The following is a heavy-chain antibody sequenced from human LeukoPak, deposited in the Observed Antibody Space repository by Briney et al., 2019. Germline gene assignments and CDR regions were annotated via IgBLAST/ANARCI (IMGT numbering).Heavy chain of an antibody. J-gene: IGHJ4*02. V-gene: IGHV4-39*02. CDR3: ARDYYDSSGYYADY. Sequence: PSETLCLTCTVSGGSISSSSYYWGWIRQPPGKGLEWIGSIYYSGSTYYNPSLKSRVTISVDTSKSQFSLKLSSVTAAETAVYYCARDYYDSSGYYADYWGQGTLVTVSS. D-gene: IGHD3-22*01. CDR1: GGSISSSSYY. CDR2: IYYSGST.